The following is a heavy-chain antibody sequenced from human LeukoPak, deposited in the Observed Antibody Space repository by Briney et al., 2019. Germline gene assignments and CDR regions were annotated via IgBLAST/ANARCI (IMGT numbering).Heavy chain of an antibody. Sequence: PGGSLRLSCAASGFTPRSYAMSWVRQAPGKGLEWVSTISGSGISTYYSDSVKGRFTISRDNSKNTLYLQVNSLRAEDTAIYYCAREFTGYGNTDYWGQGTLVTVSS. CDR2: ISGSGIST. CDR3: AREFTGYGNTDY. J-gene: IGHJ4*02. D-gene: IGHD5-12*01. V-gene: IGHV3-23*01. CDR1: GFTPRSYA.